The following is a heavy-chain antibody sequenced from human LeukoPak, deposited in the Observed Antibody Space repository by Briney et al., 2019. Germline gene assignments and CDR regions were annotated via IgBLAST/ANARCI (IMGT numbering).Heavy chain of an antibody. CDR1: GYTFTGYY. V-gene: IGHV1-2*02. CDR2: INPNSGGT. D-gene: IGHD3-10*01. J-gene: IGHJ6*03. CDR3: ARTGLLWFGDYYYMDV. Sequence: GASVKVSCKTSGYTFTGYYMHWVRQAPEQGLEWMGWINPNSGGTNYAQKFQGRVTMTRDTSISTAYMELSRLRSDDTAVYYCARTGLLWFGDYYYMDVWGKGTTVTVSS.